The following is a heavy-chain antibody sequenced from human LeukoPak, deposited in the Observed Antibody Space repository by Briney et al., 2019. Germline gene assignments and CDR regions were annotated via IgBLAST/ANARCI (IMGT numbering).Heavy chain of an antibody. CDR2: SHYSKTT. V-gene: IGHV4-59*08. J-gene: IGHJ4*02. CDR3: ARHAGNHYGDFFDY. D-gene: IGHD4-17*01. Sequence: SETLSLTCTVSDGSITNYYWSWIRQPPGKGLEWIAYSHYSKTTTYHPSLRSRATVSVDASKNQFSWKLSSVTAADTAVYYCARHAGNHYGDFFDYWGQGTLVTVSS. CDR1: DGSITNYY.